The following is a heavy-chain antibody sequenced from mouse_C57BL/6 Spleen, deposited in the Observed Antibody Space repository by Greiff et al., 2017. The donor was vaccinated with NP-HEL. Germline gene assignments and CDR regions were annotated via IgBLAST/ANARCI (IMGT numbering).Heavy chain of an antibody. D-gene: IGHD2-4*01. CDR3: ARWGYDYGDYYAMDY. CDR2: IYPGDGDT. V-gene: IGHV1-80*01. J-gene: IGHJ4*01. CDR1: GYAFSSYW. Sequence: QVQLQQSGAELVKPGASVKISCKASGYAFSSYWMNWVKQRPGKGLEWIGQIYPGDGDTNYNGKFKGKATLTADKSSSTAYMQLSSLTSEDSAVYFCARWGYDYGDYYAMDYWGQGTSVTVSS.